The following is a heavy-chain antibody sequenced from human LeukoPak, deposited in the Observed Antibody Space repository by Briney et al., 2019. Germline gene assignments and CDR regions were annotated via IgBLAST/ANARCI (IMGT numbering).Heavy chain of an antibody. CDR3: AKVEAMALDY. CDR2: ISNDGSNK. J-gene: IGHJ4*02. V-gene: IGHV3-30*18. Sequence: GGSLRLSCAASGVTFSSYGMHWVRQAPGKGLEWVAVISNDGSNKHYADSVKGRFTISRDNSKNTLYLQMNSLRAEDTAVYYCAKVEAMALDYWGQGTLVTVSS. D-gene: IGHD5-18*01. CDR1: GVTFSSYG.